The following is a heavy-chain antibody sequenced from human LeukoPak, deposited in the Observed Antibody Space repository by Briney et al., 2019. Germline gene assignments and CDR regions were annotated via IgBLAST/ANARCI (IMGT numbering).Heavy chain of an antibody. Sequence: ASVKVSCKASGYTFTSYDINWVRQATGQGLEWMGWMNSNSGNTGYAQKFQGRVTMTRNTSISTAYMELSSLRSEDTAVYYCARGPTYYGSGSYYEVWFDPWGQGTLVTVSS. D-gene: IGHD3-10*01. CDR2: MNSNSGNT. J-gene: IGHJ5*02. V-gene: IGHV1-8*01. CDR3: ARGPTYYGSGSYYEVWFDP. CDR1: GYTFTSYD.